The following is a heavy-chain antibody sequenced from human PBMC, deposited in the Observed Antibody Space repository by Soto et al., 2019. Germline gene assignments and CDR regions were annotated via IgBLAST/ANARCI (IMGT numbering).Heavy chain of an antibody. D-gene: IGHD6-6*01. V-gene: IGHV1-69*13. CDR2: IIPIFGTA. CDR1: GGTFSSYA. CDR3: ARLSSRRRSPGGWFDT. J-gene: IGHJ5*02. Sequence: SVKVSCKASGGTFSSYAISWVRQAPGQGLEWMGGIIPIFGTANYAQKFQGRVTITADESTSTAYMELSSLRSEETAVYYCARLSSRRRSPGGWFDTWGQGTLVTVSS.